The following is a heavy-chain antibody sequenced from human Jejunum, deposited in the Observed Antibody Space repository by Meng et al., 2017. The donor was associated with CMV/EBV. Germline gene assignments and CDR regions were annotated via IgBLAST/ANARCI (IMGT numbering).Heavy chain of an antibody. Sequence: WGAGPLHPSQRLSIRVVVKGGSCSGSNWSLLRQPPGKGLEWIAEIDHTGSANYNPSLKSRVTISVDTSKNQFSLELNSVTAADTALYYCARQRKYAAGGTGEFDPWGQGTLVTVSS. V-gene: IGHV4-34*01. CDR2: IDHTGSA. J-gene: IGHJ5*02. D-gene: IGHD6-13*01. CDR3: ARQRKYAAGGTGEFDP. CDR1: GGSCSGSN.